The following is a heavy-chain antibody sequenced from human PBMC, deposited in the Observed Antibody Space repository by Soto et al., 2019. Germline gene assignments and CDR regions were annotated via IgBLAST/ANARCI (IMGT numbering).Heavy chain of an antibody. CDR1: GDSVSSNSAA. J-gene: IGHJ6*02. V-gene: IGHV6-1*01. Sequence: SQTLSLTCAISGDSVSSNSAAWNWIRQSPSIGLEWLGRTYYRSKWYNDYAVSVKSRITINPDTSKNQFSLQLNSVTPEDTAVYYCARDRYCSSTSCYAGYYYYGMDVWGQGTTVTVSS. CDR2: TYYRSKWYN. CDR3: ARDRYCSSTSCYAGYYYYGMDV. D-gene: IGHD2-2*01.